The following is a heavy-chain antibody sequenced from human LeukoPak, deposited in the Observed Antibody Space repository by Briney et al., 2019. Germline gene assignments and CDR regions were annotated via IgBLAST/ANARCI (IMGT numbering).Heavy chain of an antibody. J-gene: IGHJ4*02. D-gene: IGHD6-6*01. CDR1: GGSFSGYY. Sequence: PSETLSLTCAVYGGSFSGYYWSWIRQPPGKGLEWIGEINHSGSTNYNPSLKSRVTMSVDTSKNQFSLKLSSVTAADTAVYYCARGVRGSSIDYWGQGTLVTVSS. CDR2: INHSGST. CDR3: ARGVRGSSIDY. V-gene: IGHV4-34*01.